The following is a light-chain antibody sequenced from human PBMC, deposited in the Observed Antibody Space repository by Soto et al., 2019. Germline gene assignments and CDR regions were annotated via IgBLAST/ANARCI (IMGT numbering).Light chain of an antibody. J-gene: IGKJ4*01. Sequence: EIVMTQSPATLSVSPGDRAILSCRASQDIITNLAWYQQKPGQAPRLLFYGASTRAKGVPARFSGSGSGTEFTLTISSLQSEDFAIYYCQQYNNWLALSFGGGTKVEI. CDR3: QQYNNWLALS. V-gene: IGKV3-15*01. CDR1: QDIITN. CDR2: GAS.